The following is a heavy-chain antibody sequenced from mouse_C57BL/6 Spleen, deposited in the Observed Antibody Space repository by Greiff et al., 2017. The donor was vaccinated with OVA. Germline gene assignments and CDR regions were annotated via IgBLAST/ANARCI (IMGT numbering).Heavy chain of an antibody. V-gene: IGHV5-17*01. CDR2: ISSGSSTI. D-gene: IGHD2-2*01. J-gene: IGHJ3*01. Sequence: EVMLVESGGGLVKPGGSLKLSCAASGFTFSDYGMHWVRQAPEKGLEWVAYISSGSSTIYYADTVKGRFTISRDNAKNTLFLQMTSLRSEDTARYYCARWGYDEGFAYWGQGTLVTVSA. CDR3: ARWGYDEGFAY. CDR1: GFTFSDYG.